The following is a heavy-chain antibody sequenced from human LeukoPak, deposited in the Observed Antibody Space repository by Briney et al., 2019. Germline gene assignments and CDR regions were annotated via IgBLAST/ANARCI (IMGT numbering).Heavy chain of an antibody. CDR3: AKSNGYGLIDI. CDR1: GYSISSGYY. V-gene: IGHV4-38-2*02. Sequence: SETLSLTCTVSGYSISSGYYWGWIRRPPGKGLEWIGRIYHSGGTYYNPSLKSRVTISLDTSRNQFSLKLNSVTAPDTAVYYCAKSNGYGLIDIWGQATIVTVSS. J-gene: IGHJ3*02. D-gene: IGHD3-10*01. CDR2: IYHSGGT.